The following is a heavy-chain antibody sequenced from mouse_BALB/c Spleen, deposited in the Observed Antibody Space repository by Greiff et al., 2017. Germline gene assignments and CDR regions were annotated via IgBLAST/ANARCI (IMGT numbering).Heavy chain of an antibody. Sequence: QVQLQQSGAELVRPGTSVKVSCKASGYAFTNYLLEWVKQRPGQGLEWIGVINPGSGGTNYNEKFKGKATLTADKSSSTAYMQLSSLTSDDSAVYFCARGGNPYAMDYWGQGASVTVSS. CDR1: GYAFTNYL. CDR3: ARGGNPYAMDY. CDR2: INPGSGGT. V-gene: IGHV1-54*01. D-gene: IGHD2-1*01. J-gene: IGHJ4*01.